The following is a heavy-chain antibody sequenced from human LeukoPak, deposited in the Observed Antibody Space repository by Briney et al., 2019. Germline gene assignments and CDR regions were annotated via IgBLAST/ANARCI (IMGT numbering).Heavy chain of an antibody. CDR1: GFTFSSYS. CDR2: ISSSSSYI. CDR3: ANNKNGYSSSWASDY. J-gene: IGHJ4*02. V-gene: IGHV3-21*04. Sequence: GGSLRLSCAASGFTFSSYSMNWVRQAPGKGLEWVSSISSSSSYIYCADSVKGRFTISRDNSKNTLYLQMNSLRAEDTAVYYCANNKNGYSSSWASDYWGQGTLVTVSS. D-gene: IGHD6-13*01.